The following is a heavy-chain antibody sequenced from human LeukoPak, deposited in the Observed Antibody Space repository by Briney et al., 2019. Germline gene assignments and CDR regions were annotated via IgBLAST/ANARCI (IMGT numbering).Heavy chain of an antibody. V-gene: IGHV3-30*18. CDR3: EKLGSPKGGEYGWGSTIDY. D-gene: IGHD3-10*01. J-gene: IGHJ4*02. CDR1: GFTFSSYG. Sequence: GGSLRLSCAASGFTFSSYGMHWVRQAPGKGLEWVAVISYDGSNKYYADSVKGRFTISRDNSKNTLYLQMNSLRAEDTAVYYCEKLGSPKGGEYGWGSTIDYWGQETLVTVSS. CDR2: ISYDGSNK.